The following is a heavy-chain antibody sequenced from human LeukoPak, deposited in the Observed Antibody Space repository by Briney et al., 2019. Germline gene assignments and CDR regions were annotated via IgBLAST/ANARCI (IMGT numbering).Heavy chain of an antibody. V-gene: IGHV3-21*01. CDR2: ISSSSSTYI. J-gene: IGHJ5*01. CDR3: ARATTVKDWFDS. D-gene: IGHD4-11*01. Sequence: GGSLRLSCAASGFTFSSYTMNWVRQAPGKGLEWVSSISSSSSTYIYYADSVKGRFTISRDNAKNSLYLQMNSLRVEDTAVYYCARATTVKDWFDSWGQGTLVTVSS. CDR1: GFTFSSYT.